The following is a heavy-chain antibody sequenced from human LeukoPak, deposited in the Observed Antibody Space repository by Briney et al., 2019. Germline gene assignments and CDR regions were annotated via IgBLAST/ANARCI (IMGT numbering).Heavy chain of an antibody. CDR1: GFTFRSYG. CDR2: ISYDGSHK. D-gene: IGHD4-17*01. CDR3: AKGARGDTVTSIVGLNWFDP. J-gene: IGHJ5*02. V-gene: IGHV3-30*18. Sequence: GRSLRLSCAASGFTFRSYGMHWVRQAPGKGLEWVAVISYDGSHKYYADSVKGRFSISRDNSKNTLYLQMNSLRADDTAVYYCAKGARGDTVTSIVGLNWFDPWGQGTLVTVSS.